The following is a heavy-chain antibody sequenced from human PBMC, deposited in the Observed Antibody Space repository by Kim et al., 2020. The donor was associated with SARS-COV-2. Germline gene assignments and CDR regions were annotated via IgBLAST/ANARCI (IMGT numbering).Heavy chain of an antibody. V-gene: IGHV5-51*01. D-gene: IGHD2-15*01. J-gene: IGHJ4*02. Sequence: YSPSYPAQVTISADKSIRTAYLQWSSLKASDTAMYYCARHVGAETGLDYWGQGTLVTVSS. CDR3: ARHVGAETGLDY.